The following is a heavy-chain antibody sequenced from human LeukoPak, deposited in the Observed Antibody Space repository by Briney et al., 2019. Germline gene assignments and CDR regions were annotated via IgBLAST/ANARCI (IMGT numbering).Heavy chain of an antibody. Sequence: PSETLSLTCTVSGGSISSSSYYWGWIRQPPGKGLEWIGYIYYSGSTNYNPSLKSRVTISVDTSKNQFSLKLSSVTAADTAVYYCASAPFIGYCSGGSCYRGAFDYWGQGTLVTVSS. CDR3: ASAPFIGYCSGGSCYRGAFDY. D-gene: IGHD2-15*01. V-gene: IGHV4-61*05. CDR2: IYYSGST. J-gene: IGHJ4*02. CDR1: GGSISSSSYY.